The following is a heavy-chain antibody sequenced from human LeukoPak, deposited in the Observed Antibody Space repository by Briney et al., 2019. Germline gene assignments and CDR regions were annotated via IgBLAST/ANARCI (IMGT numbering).Heavy chain of an antibody. CDR2: INHSGST. Sequence: KSSETLSLTCAVHGGSFSGYYWSWIRQPPGKGLEWIGEINHSGSTNYNPSLKSRVTISVDTSKNQFSLKLSSVTAADTAVYYCARRYSSGWYDGGADYFDYWGQGTLVTVSS. V-gene: IGHV4-34*01. D-gene: IGHD6-19*01. J-gene: IGHJ4*02. CDR1: GGSFSGYY. CDR3: ARRYSSGWYDGGADYFDY.